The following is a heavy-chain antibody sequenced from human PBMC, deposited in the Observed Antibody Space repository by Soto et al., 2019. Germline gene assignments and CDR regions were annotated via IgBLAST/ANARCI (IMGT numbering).Heavy chain of an antibody. Sequence: GGSLRLSCAASGFTFSDYYMSWIRQAPGKGLEWVSYTSSSGSTIYYADSVKGRFTISRDNAKNSLYLQMNSLRAEDTAVYYCARVKVEMRYGDMYYFDYWGQGTLVTVSS. CDR3: ARVKVEMRYGDMYYFDY. D-gene: IGHD4-17*01. CDR2: TSSSGSTI. J-gene: IGHJ4*02. CDR1: GFTFSDYY. V-gene: IGHV3-11*01.